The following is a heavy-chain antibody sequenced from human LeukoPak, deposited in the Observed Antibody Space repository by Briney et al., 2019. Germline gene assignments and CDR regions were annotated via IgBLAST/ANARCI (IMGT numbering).Heavy chain of an antibody. D-gene: IGHD6-19*01. Sequence: ASVKVSCKASGGTFSSYAISWVRQATGQGLEWMGWINTNTGNPTYAQGFTGRFVFSLDTSVSTAYLQISSLKAEDTAVYYCARVDGIAVAGMSGTDYWGQGTLVTVSS. CDR2: INTNTGNP. CDR1: GGTFSSYA. J-gene: IGHJ4*02. CDR3: ARVDGIAVAGMSGTDY. V-gene: IGHV7-4-1*02.